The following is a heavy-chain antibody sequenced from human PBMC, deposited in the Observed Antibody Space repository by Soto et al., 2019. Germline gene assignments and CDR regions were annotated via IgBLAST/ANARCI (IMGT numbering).Heavy chain of an antibody. CDR3: ARGSVDTMLRGVTLDDGYFDY. D-gene: IGHD3-10*01. CDR1: GGSFSGYY. V-gene: IGHV4-34*01. Sequence: QVQLQQWGAGLLKPSETLSLTCGVYGGSFSGYYWNWIRQSPGKGLEWIGEINHSGSTTYNPSLKSRVTISVDTSKNQFSLKLRSVTAADTAVYYCARGSVDTMLRGVTLDDGYFDYWGQGTLVTVSS. J-gene: IGHJ4*02. CDR2: INHSGST.